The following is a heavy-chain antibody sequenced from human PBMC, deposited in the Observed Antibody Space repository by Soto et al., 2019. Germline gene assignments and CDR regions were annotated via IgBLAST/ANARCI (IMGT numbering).Heavy chain of an antibody. CDR1: GGSFSGYY. J-gene: IGHJ4*02. CDR3: AVRLTGYLSDY. V-gene: IGHV4-34*01. Sequence: SETLSLTCAVYGGSFSGYYWSWIRQPPGKGLEWIGEINHSGSTNYNPSLKSRVTISVDTSKNQFSLKLSSVTAADTAVYYCAVRLTGYLSDYWGQGTLVTVSS. CDR2: INHSGST. D-gene: IGHD3-9*01.